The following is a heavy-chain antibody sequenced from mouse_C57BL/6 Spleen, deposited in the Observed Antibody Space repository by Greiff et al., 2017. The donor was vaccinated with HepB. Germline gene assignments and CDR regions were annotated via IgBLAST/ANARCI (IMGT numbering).Heavy chain of an antibody. V-gene: IGHV5-6*01. Sequence: EVNVVESGGDLVKPGGSLKLSCAASGFTFSSYGMSWVRQTPDKRLEWVATISSGGSYTYYPDSVKGRFTISRDNAKNTLYLQMSSLKSEDTAMYYCARHPGDYDAWFAYWGQGTLVTVSA. D-gene: IGHD2-4*01. CDR1: GFTFSSYG. J-gene: IGHJ3*01. CDR3: ARHPGDYDAWFAY. CDR2: ISSGGSYT.